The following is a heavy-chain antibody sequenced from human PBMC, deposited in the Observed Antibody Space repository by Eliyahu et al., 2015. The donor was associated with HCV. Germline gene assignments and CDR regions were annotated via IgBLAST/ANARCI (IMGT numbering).Heavy chain of an antibody. CDR3: ARDDGGTYNDAFDV. V-gene: IGHV3-21*01. D-gene: IGHD1-26*01. Sequence: EVQLVESGGGPVKPGGSLRXSCVASGFTXSSYTVNWVRQAPGKGLEXVSSITGNSDYRYYADSVKGRFTISRDNAKNSLYLQMNSLRAEDTAVYYCARDDGGTYNDAFDVWGQGTMVTVSS. CDR1: GFTXSSYT. CDR2: ITGNSDYR. J-gene: IGHJ3*01.